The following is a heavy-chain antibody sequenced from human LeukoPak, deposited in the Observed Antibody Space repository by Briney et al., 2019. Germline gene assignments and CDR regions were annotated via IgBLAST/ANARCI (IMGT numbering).Heavy chain of an antibody. CDR3: ARNLLRSNTYYSYYMDV. CDR2: NIPIFGTA. V-gene: IGHV1-69*05. Sequence: SVKVSSKASGGTCTSYAISWVRQAPGQGLEWMGENIPIFGTANYAQKFQGRVTITTDEYTSTGYVELSRLRSEDTVVYYCARNLLRSNTYYSYYMDVWGKGTTVTVSS. CDR1: GGTCTSYA. D-gene: IGHD4-17*01. J-gene: IGHJ6*03.